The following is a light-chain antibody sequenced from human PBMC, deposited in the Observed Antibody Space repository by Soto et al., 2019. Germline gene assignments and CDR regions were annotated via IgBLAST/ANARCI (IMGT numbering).Light chain of an antibody. J-gene: IGKJ4*01. V-gene: IGKV1-39*01. CDR2: AAS. CDR1: QSISSY. Sequence: DLQMTQSPSSLSASVGDRVTITCRASQSISSYLNWYQQKPGKAPKLLIYAASSLQSGVPSRFSGSGSGTDFTLTISSLQPEDFATYYCLQDYNYPLTFGGGTKVEIK. CDR3: LQDYNYPLT.